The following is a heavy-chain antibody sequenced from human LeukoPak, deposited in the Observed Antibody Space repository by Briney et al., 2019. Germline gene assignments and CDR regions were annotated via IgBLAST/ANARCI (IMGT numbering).Heavy chain of an antibody. CDR1: GDSVSSNSAA. D-gene: IGHD2/OR15-2a*01. CDR3: ARSAHGTFYFDY. V-gene: IGHV6-1*01. Sequence: SQTLSLTCAISGDSVSSNSAAWNWIRQSPSRGLEWLGMTYYRFKWSNDFAVSVKSRITINPDTSKNQFSLQLNSVTPEDTAVYYCARSAHGTFYFDYWGQGTLVTVSS. J-gene: IGHJ4*02. CDR2: TYYRFKWSN.